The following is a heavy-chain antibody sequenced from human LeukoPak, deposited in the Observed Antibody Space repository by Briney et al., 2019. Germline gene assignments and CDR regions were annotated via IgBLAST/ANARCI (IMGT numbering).Heavy chain of an antibody. V-gene: IGHV3-21*01. CDR3: ATARGSSWPFDY. CDR1: GFTFSSYS. D-gene: IGHD6-13*01. Sequence: GGSLRLSCAASGFTFSSYSMNWVRQAPGKGLEWVSSISSSSSYIYYADSVKGRFTFSRDNAKNSLYLQMNSLRAEDTAVYYCATARGSSWPFDYWGQGTLVTVSS. CDR2: ISSSSSYI. J-gene: IGHJ4*02.